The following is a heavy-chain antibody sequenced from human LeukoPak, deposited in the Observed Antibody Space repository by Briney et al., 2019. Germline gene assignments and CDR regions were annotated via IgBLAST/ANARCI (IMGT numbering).Heavy chain of an antibody. CDR3: AKDTYDFLYYYYYMDV. J-gene: IGHJ6*03. CDR1: GFTFSSYA. Sequence: GGSLRLSCAAPGFTFSSYAMSWVRQAPGKGLEWVSAISGSGGSTYYADSVKGRFTISRDSSKNTLYLQMNSLRAEDTAVYYCAKDTYDFLYYYYYMDVWGKGTTVTVSS. V-gene: IGHV3-23*01. D-gene: IGHD3-3*01. CDR2: ISGSGGST.